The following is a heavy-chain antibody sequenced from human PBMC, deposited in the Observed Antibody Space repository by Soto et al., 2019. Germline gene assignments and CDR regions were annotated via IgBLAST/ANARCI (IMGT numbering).Heavy chain of an antibody. CDR3: ARAYCSSTSCYAPRYFDL. CDR1: GGSISSYY. V-gene: IGHV4-59*01. CDR2: IYYSGST. J-gene: IGHJ2*01. Sequence: ETLSLTCTVSGGSISSYYWSWIRQPPGKGLEWIGYIYYSGSTNYNPSLKSRVTISVDTSKNQFSLKLSSVTAADTAVYHCARAYCSSTSCYAPRYFDLWGRGTLVTVSS. D-gene: IGHD2-2*01.